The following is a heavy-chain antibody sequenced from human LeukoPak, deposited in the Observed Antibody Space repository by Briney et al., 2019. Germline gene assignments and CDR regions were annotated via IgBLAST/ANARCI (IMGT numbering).Heavy chain of an antibody. J-gene: IGHJ2*01. CDR2: ISAYNGNT. V-gene: IGHV1-18*01. CDR1: GYTFTSYG. D-gene: IGHD3-22*01. CDR3: ARHTRNYYDSSGYSGWSFDL. Sequence: ATVKVSCKASGYTFTSYGISWVRQAPGQGLEWMGWISAYNGNTNYAQKLQGRVTMTTDTSTSTAYMELRSLRSDDTAVYYCARHTRNYYDSSGYSGWSFDLWGRGTLVTVSS.